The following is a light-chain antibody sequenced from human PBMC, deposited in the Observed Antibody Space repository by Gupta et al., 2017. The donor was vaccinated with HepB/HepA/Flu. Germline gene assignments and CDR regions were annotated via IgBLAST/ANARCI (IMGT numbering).Light chain of an antibody. Sequence: EIVMTQSTATLSVSPGERATLSCRASQSVSISLAWYQQKPSQAPRLLIYGASTRATGIPTRFSGSGSGTEFTLTISSRQSEDFAVYYCQQYKNWSPYTFGQGTKLEIK. CDR1: QSVSIS. J-gene: IGKJ2*01. V-gene: IGKV3-15*01. CDR3: QQYKNWSPYT. CDR2: GAS.